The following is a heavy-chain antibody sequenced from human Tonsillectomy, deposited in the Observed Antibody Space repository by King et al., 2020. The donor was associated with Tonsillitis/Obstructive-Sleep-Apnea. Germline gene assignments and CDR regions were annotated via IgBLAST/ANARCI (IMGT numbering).Heavy chain of an antibody. CDR2: ISGSGGST. Sequence: VQLVESGGGLVQPGRSLRLSCAASGFIFNDYAIHWVRQAPGKGLEWVSAISGSGGSTYYADSVKGRFTISRDNSKNTLYLQMNSLRAEDTAVYYCAKLLWFGELSGPLDYWGQGTLVTVSS. CDR3: AKLLWFGELSGPLDY. V-gene: IGHV3-23*04. D-gene: IGHD3-10*01. CDR1: GFIFNDYA. J-gene: IGHJ4*02.